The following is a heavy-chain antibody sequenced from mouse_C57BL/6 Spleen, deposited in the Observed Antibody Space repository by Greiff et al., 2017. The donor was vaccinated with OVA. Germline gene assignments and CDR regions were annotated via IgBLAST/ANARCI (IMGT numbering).Heavy chain of an antibody. CDR2: IDHSDSYT. CDR1: GYTFTSYW. Sequence: VQLQQPGAELVMPGASVKLSCKASGYTFTSYWRNGGKQRQGKGLEGIGEIDHSDSYTNYNQKFKGKSTLTVDKSSSTAYMQLSSLTSEDSAVYYCATYYYGSLDYWGQGTTLTVSS. V-gene: IGHV1-69*01. CDR3: ATYYYGSLDY. J-gene: IGHJ2*01. D-gene: IGHD1-1*01.